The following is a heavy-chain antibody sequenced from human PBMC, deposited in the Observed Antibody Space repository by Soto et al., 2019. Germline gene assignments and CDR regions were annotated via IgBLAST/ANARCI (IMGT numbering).Heavy chain of an antibody. V-gene: IGHV4-4*02. CDR3: ARGDVGSSSFDD. CDR1: GDSISSENW. J-gene: IGHJ4*02. Sequence: QVQLQESGPGLVRPSGTLSLTCAVSGDSISSENWWSWVRQPPGKGLEWLGDIYHNGNTNDNPSLKSRVSISVDKSKNLISLNLSFVTAADTAVYYCARGDVGSSSFDDWGQGVLVTVSS. CDR2: IYHNGNT. D-gene: IGHD6-6*01.